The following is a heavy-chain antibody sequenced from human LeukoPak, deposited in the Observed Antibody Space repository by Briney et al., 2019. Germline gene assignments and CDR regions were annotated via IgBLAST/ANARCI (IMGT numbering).Heavy chain of an antibody. Sequence: PGGSLRLSCAVSGFTFDDYAMHWVRQVPGKGLEWVSGINWNSDSIGYADSVKGRFTTSRDNAKNSLYLQMSSLRAEDTAVYYCARMQQLVDFVDYWGQGTLVSVSS. CDR3: ARMQQLVDFVDY. CDR2: INWNSDSI. D-gene: IGHD6-13*01. CDR1: GFTFDDYA. J-gene: IGHJ4*02. V-gene: IGHV3-9*01.